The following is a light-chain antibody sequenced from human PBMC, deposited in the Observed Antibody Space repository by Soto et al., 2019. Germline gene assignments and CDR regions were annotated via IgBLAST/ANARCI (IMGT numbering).Light chain of an antibody. J-gene: IGLJ1*01. V-gene: IGLV2-23*02. CDR2: EVS. Sequence: QSVLTQPASVSGSLGQSITISCTGTSSDVGGYTLVSWYQQHPGKVPKLLIYEVSKRPSGISNRFSGSKSGNTASLTISGLQAEDEADYFCCSYGGSSTYVFGTGTKLTV. CDR1: SSDVGGYTL. CDR3: CSYGGSSTYV.